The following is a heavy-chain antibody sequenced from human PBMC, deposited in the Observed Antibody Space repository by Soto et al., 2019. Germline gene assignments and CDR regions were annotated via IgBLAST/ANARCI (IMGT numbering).Heavy chain of an antibody. CDR2: IYYSGST. D-gene: IGHD4-17*01. CDR3: ARVDYGDRLYYFDY. CDR1: GGSISSGGYY. Sequence: SETLSLTCTVSGGSISSGGYYWSRIRQHPGKGLEWIGYIYYSGSTYSNPSLKSRVTISVDTSKNQFSLKLSSVTAADTAVYYCARVDYGDRLYYFDYWGQGTLVTVSS. V-gene: IGHV4-31*03. J-gene: IGHJ4*02.